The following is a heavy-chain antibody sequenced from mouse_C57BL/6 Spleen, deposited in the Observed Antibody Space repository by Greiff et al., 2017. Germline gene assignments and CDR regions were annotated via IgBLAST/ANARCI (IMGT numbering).Heavy chain of an antibody. V-gene: IGHV1-15*01. CDR1: GYTFTDYE. D-gene: IGHD2-5*01. CDR2: IDPETGGT. CDR3: TRRPNYYSNPYAMDY. J-gene: IGHJ4*01. Sequence: QVQLKQSGAELVRPGASVTLSCKASGYTFTDYEMHWVKQTPVHGLEWIGAIDPETGGTAYNQKFKGKAILTADKSSSTAYMELRSLTSEDSAVYYCTRRPNYYSNPYAMDYWGQGTSVTVSS.